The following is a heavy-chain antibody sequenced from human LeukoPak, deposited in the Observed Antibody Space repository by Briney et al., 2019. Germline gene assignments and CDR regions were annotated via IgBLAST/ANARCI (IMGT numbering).Heavy chain of an antibody. CDR2: IYSDGIST. V-gene: IGHV3-74*01. D-gene: IGHD2-21*02. CDR1: GFTFSSYW. CDR3: ARSDYCGGDCYSSLSNY. Sequence: GGSLRLSCAASGFTFSSYWMHWVRQAPGKGLVWVSRIYSDGISTNYADSVKGRFTISRDNAKNTLYLQMNSLRAEDTAVYFCARSDYCGGDCYSSLSNYWGQGTLVTVSS. J-gene: IGHJ4*02.